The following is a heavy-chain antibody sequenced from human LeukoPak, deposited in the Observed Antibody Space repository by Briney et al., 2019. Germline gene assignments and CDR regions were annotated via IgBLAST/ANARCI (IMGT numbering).Heavy chain of an antibody. V-gene: IGHV3-9*01. CDR2: ISWNSGSI. J-gene: IGHJ3*02. CDR1: GFTFDDYA. CDR3: AKGGEYSGSYYAAFDI. Sequence: GRSLRLSCAASGFTFDDYAMHRVRQAPGKGLEWVSGISWNSGSIGYADSVKGRFTISRDNAKNSLYLQMNSLRAEDTALYYCAKGGEYSGSYYAAFDIWGQGTMVTVSS. D-gene: IGHD1-26*01.